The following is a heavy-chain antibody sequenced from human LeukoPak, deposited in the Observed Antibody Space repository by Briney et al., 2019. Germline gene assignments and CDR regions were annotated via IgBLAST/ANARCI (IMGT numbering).Heavy chain of an antibody. CDR2: IYPGDSDT. CDR3: ARLQALPGTPGNLFDY. Sequence: GESLKISCKGSGYSFTSYWIGWVRQMPGKGLEWMGIIYPGDSDTRYSPSFQGQVTISADKSIRTAYLQWSSLRASDTAMYYCARLQALPGTPGNLFDYWGQGTLVTVSS. D-gene: IGHD1-14*01. V-gene: IGHV5-51*01. CDR1: GYSFTSYW. J-gene: IGHJ4*02.